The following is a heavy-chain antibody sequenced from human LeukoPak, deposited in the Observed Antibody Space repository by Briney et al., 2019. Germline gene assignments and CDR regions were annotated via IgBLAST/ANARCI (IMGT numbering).Heavy chain of an antibody. Sequence: PSETLSLTCTVSSGSISSYYWSWIRQPPGKGLEWIGYIYYSGSTNYNPSLKSRVTISVDTSKNQFSLKLSSVTAADTAVYYCARITWSGYFTFDYWGQGTLVTVSS. D-gene: IGHD3-3*01. CDR2: IYYSGST. J-gene: IGHJ4*02. CDR1: SGSISSYY. CDR3: ARITWSGYFTFDY. V-gene: IGHV4-59*01.